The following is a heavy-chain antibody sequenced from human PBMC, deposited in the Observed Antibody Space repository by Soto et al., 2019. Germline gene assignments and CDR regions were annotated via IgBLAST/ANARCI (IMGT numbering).Heavy chain of an antibody. CDR3: ARTAESTPHDY. CDR1: GYTFTDYY. V-gene: IGHV1-2*02. Sequence: QVQLVQSGAEVKMPGASVKVSCKASGYTFTDYYVHWVRQAPGQGLEWVAWINPKNGSTHYAQKFQGRVTMTRDTSINPAYLEGTRLTSYPHARYLRARTAESTPHDYWGQGTLVTVSS. CDR2: INPKNGST. D-gene: IGHD2-15*01. J-gene: IGHJ4*02.